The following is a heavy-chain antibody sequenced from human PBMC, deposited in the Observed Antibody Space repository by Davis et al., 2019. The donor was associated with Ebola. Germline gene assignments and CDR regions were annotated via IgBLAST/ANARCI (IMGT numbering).Heavy chain of an antibody. CDR2: INHSGST. J-gene: IGHJ1*01. D-gene: IGHD3-22*01. CDR1: Y. CDR3: ARVGGTYDSSGYYPEYFQH. Sequence: YWSWIRQPPGKGLEWIGEINHSGSTNYNPSLKSRVTISVDTSKNQFSLKLSSVTAADTAVYYCARVGGTYDSSGYYPEYFQHWGQGTLVTVSS. V-gene: IGHV4-34*01.